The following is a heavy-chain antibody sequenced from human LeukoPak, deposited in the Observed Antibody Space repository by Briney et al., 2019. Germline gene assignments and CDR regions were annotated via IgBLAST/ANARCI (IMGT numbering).Heavy chain of an antibody. CDR1: GFTVSNSA. V-gene: IGHV3-23*01. J-gene: IGHJ4*02. CDR2: ISDNGGVT. Sequence: GGSLRLSCAASGFTVSNSAMGWVRQTPGKGLEWVTGISDNGGVTNYADSVKGRFTISRDTSKNTLYLQMNSLRAEGTAVYYCAKAWGILDPFDYWGQGTLVTVPS. D-gene: IGHD6-13*01. CDR3: AKAWGILDPFDY.